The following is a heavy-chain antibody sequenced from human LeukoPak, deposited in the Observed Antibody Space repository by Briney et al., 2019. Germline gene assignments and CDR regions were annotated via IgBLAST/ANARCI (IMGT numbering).Heavy chain of an antibody. J-gene: IGHJ4*02. CDR2: INHSGST. Sequence: SETLSLTCAVYGGSFSGYYWSWIRQPPGKGLEWIGEINHSGSTNYNPSLKSRVTISVDTSKNQFSLKLSSVTAADTAVYYCARSVAGYSSGWYPLGYWGQGTLVTVSS. V-gene: IGHV4-34*01. CDR3: ARSVAGYSSGWYPLGY. CDR1: GGSFSGYY. D-gene: IGHD6-19*01.